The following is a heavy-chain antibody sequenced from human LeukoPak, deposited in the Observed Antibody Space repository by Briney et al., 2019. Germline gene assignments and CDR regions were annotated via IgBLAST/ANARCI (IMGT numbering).Heavy chain of an antibody. D-gene: IGHD3-22*01. CDR1: GFTFSSYG. Sequence: GGSLRLSCAASGFTFSSYGMHWVRQAPGKGLEWVAVIWYDGSNKYYADSVKGRFTISGDNSKNTLYLQMNSLRAEDTAVYYCASHDSSGNLDYWGQGTLVTVSS. CDR2: IWYDGSNK. J-gene: IGHJ4*02. V-gene: IGHV3-33*01. CDR3: ASHDSSGNLDY.